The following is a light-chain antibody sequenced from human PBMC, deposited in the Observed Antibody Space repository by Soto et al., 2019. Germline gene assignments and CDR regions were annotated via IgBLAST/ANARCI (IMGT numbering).Light chain of an antibody. Sequence: EIVLTQSPATLSLSPGERATLSCRASQSVSSYLAWYQQKPGPAPRLLIYDASNRATGIPARFSGSGSGTDFTLNISSLEPEDFAVYYCQQRSNWPTFGGGTKVEIK. J-gene: IGKJ4*01. CDR2: DAS. V-gene: IGKV3-11*01. CDR3: QQRSNWPT. CDR1: QSVSSY.